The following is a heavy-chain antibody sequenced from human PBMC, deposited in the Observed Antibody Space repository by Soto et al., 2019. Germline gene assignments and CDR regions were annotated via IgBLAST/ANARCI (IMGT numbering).Heavy chain of an antibody. J-gene: IGHJ5*02. Sequence: QVQLQESGPGLVKPSQTLSLTCTVSGGSISSGGYYWSWIRQHPGKGLEWIGYIYYSGSTYYNPSLKSRVTISVDTSKNQFSLELSSVTAADTAVYYCARDNKSYDILTGYHNWFDPWGQGTLVTVSS. CDR2: IYYSGST. D-gene: IGHD3-9*01. CDR1: GGSISSGGYY. CDR3: ARDNKSYDILTGYHNWFDP. V-gene: IGHV4-31*03.